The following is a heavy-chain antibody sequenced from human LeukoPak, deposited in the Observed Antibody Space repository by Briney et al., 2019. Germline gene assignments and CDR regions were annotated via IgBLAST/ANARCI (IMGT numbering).Heavy chain of an antibody. CDR3: AKDREGLSSGYDLEYFDY. J-gene: IGHJ4*02. Sequence: GGSLRLSCAASGFTFSSSPMSCVRQAPGKGLEWVSAISGGGGTTYYADSVKGRFTISRDNSKNTLFLQMNSLRAEDTAVYYCAKDREGLSSGYDLEYFDYWGQGTLVTVSS. V-gene: IGHV3-23*01. D-gene: IGHD5-12*01. CDR1: GFTFSSSP. CDR2: ISGGGGTT.